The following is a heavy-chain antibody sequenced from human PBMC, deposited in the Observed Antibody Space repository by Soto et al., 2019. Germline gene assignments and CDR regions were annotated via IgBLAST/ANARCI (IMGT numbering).Heavy chain of an antibody. J-gene: IGHJ5*02. V-gene: IGHV3-64D*06. CDR3: VKVSTFYDILTGYYSTNFFGP. Sequence: GGSLRLSCSASGFTFSEYSMHWVRQAPGKGLQYVSTISSDGDITYYADSVKGRFTISRDNSKNTLYLQMNSLRPEDTAVYYCVKVSTFYDILTGYYSTNFFGPWGQGTLVTVSS. CDR2: ISSDGDIT. D-gene: IGHD3-9*01. CDR1: GFTFSEYS.